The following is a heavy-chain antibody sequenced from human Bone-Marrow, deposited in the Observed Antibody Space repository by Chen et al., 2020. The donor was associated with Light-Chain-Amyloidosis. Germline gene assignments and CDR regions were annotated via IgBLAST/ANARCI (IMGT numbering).Heavy chain of an antibody. CDR3: ATRRVFAS. CDR1: GLTGSNYP. J-gene: IGHJ4*02. CDR2: ISDSGDT. Sequence: VQLLESGGALVQPGGSLRLSCEASGLTGSNYPLSGVRQAPGKGLEWVSVISDSGDTSSADSVKGRLTISRDHSKNTVYLQMNSLRGEDTAIYYCATRRVFASWGQGTLVIVSS. V-gene: IGHV3-23*01. D-gene: IGHD3-10*02.